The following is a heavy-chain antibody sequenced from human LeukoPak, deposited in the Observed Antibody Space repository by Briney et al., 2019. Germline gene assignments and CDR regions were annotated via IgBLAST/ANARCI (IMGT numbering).Heavy chain of an antibody. CDR2: INHSGST. D-gene: IGHD3-22*01. CDR1: GGSFSGYY. Sequence: SETLSLTCAVYGGSFSGYYWSWIRQPPGKGLEWIGEINHSGSTNYNPSLKSRVTISVDTSKNQFSLKLSSVTAADTAVYYCATMADYYDSSGPWGQGTLVTVSS. CDR3: ATMADYYDSSGP. J-gene: IGHJ5*02. V-gene: IGHV4-34*01.